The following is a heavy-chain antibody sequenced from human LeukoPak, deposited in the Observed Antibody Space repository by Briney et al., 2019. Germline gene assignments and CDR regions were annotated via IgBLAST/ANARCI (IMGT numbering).Heavy chain of an antibody. CDR3: ASVPLFHSMRIDY. CDR1: GFTFRDYY. CDR2: ISSSGSVI. J-gene: IGHJ4*02. Sequence: VGSLSLSCAASGFTFRDYYMSWIRQAPGKGLECVSYISSSGSVIYYADSVKGRLTIFMDNAKNSLYLQMNSLRAEDTAVYHCASVPLFHSMRIDYWGQGTLVTVSS. D-gene: IGHD3-3*02. V-gene: IGHV3-11*04.